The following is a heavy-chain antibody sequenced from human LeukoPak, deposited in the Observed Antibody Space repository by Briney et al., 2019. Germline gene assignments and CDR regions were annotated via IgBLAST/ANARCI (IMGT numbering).Heavy chain of an antibody. CDR3: ARRGVIRYSGYVP. V-gene: IGHV4-4*02. CDR2: IYHSGST. Sequence: PSETPSLTCAVSGGSISSSNWWSWVRQPPGKGLEWIGEIYHSGSTNYNPSLKSRVTISVDKSKNQFSLKLSSVTAADTAVYYCARRGVIRYSGYVPWGQGTLVTVSS. CDR1: GGSISSSNW. D-gene: IGHD5-12*01. J-gene: IGHJ4*02.